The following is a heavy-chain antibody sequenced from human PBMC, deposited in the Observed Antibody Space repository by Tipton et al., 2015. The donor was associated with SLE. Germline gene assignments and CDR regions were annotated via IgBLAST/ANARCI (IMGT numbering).Heavy chain of an antibody. CDR2: ISVYSGLANT. CDR3: ARSHPVVAAEMLDY. CDR1: GYPFINYD. D-gene: IGHD2-15*01. V-gene: IGHV1-18*04. Sequence: QLVQSGPEVKKPGSSVKVSCKASGYPFINYDINWVRQAPGQGLEWMAWISVYSGLANTKYALRFQDRVTMTTDTSTSTAYMELRSLRSDDTAVYYCARSHPVVAAEMLDYWGQGTLVSVSS. J-gene: IGHJ4*02.